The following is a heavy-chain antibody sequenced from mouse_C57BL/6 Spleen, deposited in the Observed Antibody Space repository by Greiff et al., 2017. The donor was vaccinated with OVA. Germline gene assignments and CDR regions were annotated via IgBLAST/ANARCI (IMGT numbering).Heavy chain of an antibody. Sequence: VKLQESGAELARPGASVKLSCKASGYTFTSYGISWVKQRTGQGLEWIGEIYPRSGNTYYNEKFKGKATLTADKSSSTAYMELRSLTSEDSAVYFCAKKEDYYGFAYWGQGTLVTVSA. D-gene: IGHD1-1*01. CDR3: AKKEDYYGFAY. V-gene: IGHV1-81*01. J-gene: IGHJ3*01. CDR2: IYPRSGNT. CDR1: GYTFTSYG.